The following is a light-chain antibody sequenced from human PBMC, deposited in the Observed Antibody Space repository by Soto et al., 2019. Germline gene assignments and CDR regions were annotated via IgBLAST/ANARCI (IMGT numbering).Light chain of an antibody. CDR1: SVSIASNY. V-gene: IGLV6-57*02. J-gene: IGLJ3*02. CDR3: QSYNNSNQV. Sequence: NFMLTQPHSVSDSPGKTVTISCTGSSVSIASNYVQWYQQRPGSAPTTVIYKDDQRPSGVPDRFSGSIDSSSNSASLTISGLRAEDEADYYCQSYNNSNQVFGGGTQLTVL. CDR2: KDD.